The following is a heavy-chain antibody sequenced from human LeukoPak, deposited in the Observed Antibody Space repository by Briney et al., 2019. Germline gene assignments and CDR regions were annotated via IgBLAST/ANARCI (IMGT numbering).Heavy chain of an antibody. Sequence: SVKVSCKASGGTFSSYAISWVRQAPGQGLEWMGRIIPILGIANYAQKFQGRVTITADRSTSTAYMELSSLRSEDTAVYYCARYVRGVIDYWGQGTLVTVSS. V-gene: IGHV1-69*04. CDR1: GGTFSSYA. CDR3: ARYVRGVIDY. CDR2: IIPILGIA. D-gene: IGHD3-10*02. J-gene: IGHJ4*02.